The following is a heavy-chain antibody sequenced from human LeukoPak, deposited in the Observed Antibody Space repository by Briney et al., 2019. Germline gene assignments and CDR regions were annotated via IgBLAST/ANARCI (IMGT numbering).Heavy chain of an antibody. CDR2: INPDGSHT. Sequence: PGGSLRLSCAASGFTFSRYWMHWVRQAPGEGLVWVSRINPDGSHTTYADAVEGRFTISRDNAKNTLYLQMNSLRVEDTAVYYCAREGRVSGYDFDCWGQGTPVTVSS. J-gene: IGHJ4*02. V-gene: IGHV3-74*01. CDR3: AREGRVSGYDFDC. D-gene: IGHD5-12*01. CDR1: GFTFSRYW.